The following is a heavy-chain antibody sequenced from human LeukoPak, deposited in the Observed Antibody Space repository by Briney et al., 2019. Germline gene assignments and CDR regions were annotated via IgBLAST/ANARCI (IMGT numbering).Heavy chain of an antibody. J-gene: IGHJ4*02. CDR3: ARESVAGSPQYYFGY. CDR2: IYYSGST. Sequence: SETLSLTCTVSGGSISSGDYYWSWIRQPPGKGLEWIGYIYYSGSTYYNPSLKSRVTISVDTSKNQFSLKLSSVTAADTAVYYCARESVAGSPQYYFGYWGQGTLVTVSS. V-gene: IGHV4-30-4*01. CDR1: GGSISSGDYY. D-gene: IGHD6-19*01.